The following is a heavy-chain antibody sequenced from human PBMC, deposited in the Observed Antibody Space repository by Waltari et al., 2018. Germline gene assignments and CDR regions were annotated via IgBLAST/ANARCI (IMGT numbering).Heavy chain of an antibody. J-gene: IGHJ4*02. V-gene: IGHV4-59*01. CDR2: IYYRGST. Sequence: QVQLQESGPGLVKPSETLSLTYSISGASITSYYWSWIRQPPGKGLEWIGYIYYRGSTNYNPSLESRVTISMDTSKKQFSLRVSSVTAADTAVYYCARRPYNWNYFDYWGQGTLVTVSS. CDR3: ARRPYNWNYFDY. D-gene: IGHD1-20*01. CDR1: GASITSYY.